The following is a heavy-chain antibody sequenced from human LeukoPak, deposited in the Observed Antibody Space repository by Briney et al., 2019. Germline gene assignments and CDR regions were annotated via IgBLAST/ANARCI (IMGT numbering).Heavy chain of an antibody. D-gene: IGHD6-13*01. V-gene: IGHV1-8*01. CDR2: MNPKRGNT. J-gene: IGHJ6*02. CDR3: ARGGSSSSYYNNYGMDV. Sequence: GVSVKVSCKASGYSLTSFDINWVRQGSGQGLEWMGWMNPKRGNTGYAPTFQGRVTITRDTSIDTAFMELSSLRPDDTAVYYCARGGSSSSYYNNYGMDVWGQGTTITVSS. CDR1: GYSLTSFD.